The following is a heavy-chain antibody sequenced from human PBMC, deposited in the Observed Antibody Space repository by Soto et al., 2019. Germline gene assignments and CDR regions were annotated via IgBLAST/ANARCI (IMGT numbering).Heavy chain of an antibody. V-gene: IGHV4-59*01. J-gene: IGHJ4*02. CDR2: IYYSGST. CDR1: GGSISSYY. Sequence: QVQLQESGPGLVKPSETLSLTCTVSGGSISSYYWSWIRQPPGKGLEWIGYIYYSGSTNYNPSLKSRVTISVDTSKNQFSLKLSSVTAADTAVYYCARAYYYDSSGYYSLRLDYWGQGTLVTVSS. D-gene: IGHD3-22*01. CDR3: ARAYYYDSSGYYSLRLDY.